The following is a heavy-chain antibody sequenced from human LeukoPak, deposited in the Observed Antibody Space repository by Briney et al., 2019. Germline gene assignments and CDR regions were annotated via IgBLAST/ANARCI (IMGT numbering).Heavy chain of an antibody. CDR2: IWNDESNK. J-gene: IGHJ4*02. D-gene: IGHD3-22*01. V-gene: IGHV3-33*06. Sequence: PGRSLRLSCAASGFTFSSYGMHWVRQAPGKGLEWVAIIWNDESNKYYADSVKGRFTISRDNSKNTLYVQVNSLGTEDTAAYYCAKGSYYDSSGSFYFDYWGQGTLVTVSS. CDR1: GFTFSSYG. CDR3: AKGSYYDSSGSFYFDY.